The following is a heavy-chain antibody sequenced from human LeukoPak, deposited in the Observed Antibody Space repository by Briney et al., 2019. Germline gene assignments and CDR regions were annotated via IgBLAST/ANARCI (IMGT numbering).Heavy chain of an antibody. CDR2: IYSDGKT. CDR1: GLTVNSNY. J-gene: IGHJ4*02. CDR3: TRVVTGRGGGWVPFDY. V-gene: IGHV3-66*02. D-gene: IGHD3-10*01. Sequence: GGSLRVSCAVSGLTVNSNYMTWVRQAPGKGLERVSVIYSDGKTYRADSVKGRFTISRDNSKNTVYLQMNSLRPEDTAVYYCTRVVTGRGGGWVPFDYWGQGTLVTVSS.